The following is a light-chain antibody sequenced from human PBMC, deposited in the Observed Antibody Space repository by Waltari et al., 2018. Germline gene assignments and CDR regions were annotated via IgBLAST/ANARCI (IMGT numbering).Light chain of an antibody. CDR2: GNN. J-gene: IGLJ2*01. V-gene: IGLV1-40*01. Sequence: QSVLTQPPSVSGAPGQRITISCTGTSSHIGSGYDVHCYLQLPGTTPKPLILGNNNRPSGVPDRFSASKSDTSASLAITGLQAEDEADYYCQSYDSSLSGVIFGGGTKLTVL. CDR1: SSHIGSGYD. CDR3: QSYDSSLSGVI.